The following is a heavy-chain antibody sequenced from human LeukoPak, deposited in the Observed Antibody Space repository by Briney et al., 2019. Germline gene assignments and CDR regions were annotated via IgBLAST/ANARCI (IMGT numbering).Heavy chain of an antibody. CDR3: ARLGTAIVARYFDF. CDR1: GYTFTNYW. CDR2: IYPGDSDT. V-gene: IGHV5-51*01. Sequence: GESLKISCRASGYTFTNYWIGWVRQMPGKGLEWMGTIYPGDSDTRYSPSFQGQVSISADKSTNTAYLQWSSLKASDTAIYYCARLGTAIVARYFDFWCQGTLVTVSS. J-gene: IGHJ4*02. D-gene: IGHD5-18*01.